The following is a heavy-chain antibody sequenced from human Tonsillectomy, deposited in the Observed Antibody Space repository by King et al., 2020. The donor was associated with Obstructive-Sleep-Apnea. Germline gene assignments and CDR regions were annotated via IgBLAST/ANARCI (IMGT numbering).Heavy chain of an antibody. CDR2: INHSGST. CDR3: AREEYCGGDCYPNYFDY. V-gene: IGHV4-34*01. CDR1: GGSFSGYY. J-gene: IGHJ4*02. Sequence: VQLQQWGAGLLKASETLSLTCAVYGGSFSGYYWSWIRQPPGKGLEWIGEINHSGSTNYNPSLKSRVTISVDTSKNQFSLKLSSVTAADTAVYYCAREEYCGGDCYPNYFDYWGQGTLVTVSS. D-gene: IGHD2-21*02.